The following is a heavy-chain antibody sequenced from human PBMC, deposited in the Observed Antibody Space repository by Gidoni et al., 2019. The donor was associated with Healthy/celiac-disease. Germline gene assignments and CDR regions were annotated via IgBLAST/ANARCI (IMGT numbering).Heavy chain of an antibody. CDR2: IGTAGDP. Sequence: EVQLVESGGGLVQPGGSLRLSCAAAGFTFSSYDMHWVRQATGKGLEWVSAIGTAGDPYYPGSVKGRFTISRENAKNSLYLQMNSLRAGDTAVYYCARGKAVAGDFDYWGQGTLVTVSS. D-gene: IGHD6-19*01. V-gene: IGHV3-13*05. J-gene: IGHJ4*02. CDR3: ARGKAVAGDFDY. CDR1: GFTFSSYD.